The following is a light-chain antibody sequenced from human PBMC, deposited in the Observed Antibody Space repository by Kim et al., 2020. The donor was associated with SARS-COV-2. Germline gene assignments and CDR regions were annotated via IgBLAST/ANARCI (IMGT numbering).Light chain of an antibody. Sequence: SYELTQPPSVSLSPGQTARITCSGDALPKQYAYWFQQKPGQAPVLVIYKDTERPSGIPEQFSGSTSGTTVTLTISGVQAEDEADYYCQSADSSDTFWVFGGGTQLTVL. CDR2: KDT. CDR1: ALPKQY. V-gene: IGLV3-25*03. CDR3: QSADSSDTFWV. J-gene: IGLJ3*02.